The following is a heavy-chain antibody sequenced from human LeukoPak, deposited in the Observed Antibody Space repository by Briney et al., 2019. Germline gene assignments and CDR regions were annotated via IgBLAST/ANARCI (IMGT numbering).Heavy chain of an antibody. J-gene: IGHJ6*03. CDR3: AREKVTMVRGVQEGYYYYYYMDV. Sequence: GGSLRLSCAASGFTFEDYGMSWVRQAPGKGLEWVSGINWNGGSTGYADSVKGRFTISRDNAKNSLYLQMNSLRAEDTALYYCAREKVTMVRGVQEGYYYYYYMDVWGKGTTVTVSS. CDR1: GFTFEDYG. V-gene: IGHV3-20*04. D-gene: IGHD3-10*01. CDR2: INWNGGST.